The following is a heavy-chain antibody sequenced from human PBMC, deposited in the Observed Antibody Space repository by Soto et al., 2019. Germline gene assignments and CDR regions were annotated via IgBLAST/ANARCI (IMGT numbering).Heavy chain of an antibody. D-gene: IGHD6-19*01. CDR3: ATDLGAVDGLNV. CDR2: FDPEDGER. J-gene: IGHJ6*02. Sequence: QVQLIQSGAEVKKPGASVKVSCKVSGYTLTELSMHWVRQAPGKGLEWMGGFDPEDGERMYAQKFQGRVSMTEDTSTDTAYMEVRRLRSEDTAVYYCATDLGAVDGLNVWGQGTTVTVSS. CDR1: GYTLTELS. V-gene: IGHV1-24*01.